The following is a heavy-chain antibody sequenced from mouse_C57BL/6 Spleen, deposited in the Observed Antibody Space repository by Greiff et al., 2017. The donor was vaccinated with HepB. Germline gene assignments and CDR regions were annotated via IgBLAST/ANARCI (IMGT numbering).Heavy chain of an antibody. Sequence: EVQLVESGGGLVQPGGSLSLSCAASGFTFTDYYMSWVRQPPGKALEWLGFIRNKANGYTTEYSASVKGRFTISSDNSQSILYLQMNALRAEDSATYYCARYMEYETDAMDYWGQGTSVTVSS. D-gene: IGHD2-10*02. J-gene: IGHJ4*01. CDR1: GFTFTDYY. CDR2: IRNKANGYTT. CDR3: ARYMEYETDAMDY. V-gene: IGHV7-3*01.